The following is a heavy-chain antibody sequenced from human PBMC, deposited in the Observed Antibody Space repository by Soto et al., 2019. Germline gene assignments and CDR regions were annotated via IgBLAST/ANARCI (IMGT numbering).Heavy chain of an antibody. V-gene: IGHV4-61*01. J-gene: IGHJ4*02. D-gene: IGHD2-15*01. CDR3: AREELGVGTDY. CDR1: GGSVSSGSYK. CDR2: IYYSGST. Sequence: QVQLQESGPGLVKPSETLSLTCAVSGGSVSSGSYKWSWIRQPPGKGLEWIGFIYYSGSTNYNPSLKSRVTISVDTTKNQFSLKLSSVTAADTAVYYCAREELGVGTDYWGQGTLVTVSS.